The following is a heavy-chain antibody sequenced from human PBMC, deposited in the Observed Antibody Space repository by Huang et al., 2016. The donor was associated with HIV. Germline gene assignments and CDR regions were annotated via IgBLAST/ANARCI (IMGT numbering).Heavy chain of an antibody. J-gene: IGHJ3*02. Sequence: EVQLVQSGAVVKQPGESLKISCKGSGYTFNGYWIGWVRQMPGKGLAWRGIIYPGDSDTTYSPSFQGQVTISADKSISTAYLQWSGLKASDTAMYYCARQGVGDFVVEPTGLGAFDIWGQGTMVTVSS. CDR2: IYPGDSDT. CDR3: ARQGVGDFVVEPTGLGAFDI. CDR1: GYTFNGYW. V-gene: IGHV5-51*01. D-gene: IGHD2-2*01.